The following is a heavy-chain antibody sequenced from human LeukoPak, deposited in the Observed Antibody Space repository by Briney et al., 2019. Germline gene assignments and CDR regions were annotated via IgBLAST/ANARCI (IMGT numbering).Heavy chain of an antibody. CDR3: ARVSGSRNYYFGAFDI. Sequence: GGSLRLSCAASGFTFSSYDMHWVRLFTGKGLECVSGIGIATDTYYSGSVKGRFTISRDNAKNTLYLQMNSLRAEDTAMYYCARVSGSRNYYFGAFDIWGQGTMVTVSS. J-gene: IGHJ3*02. CDR1: GFTFSSYD. CDR2: IGIATDT. V-gene: IGHV3-13*01. D-gene: IGHD3-10*01.